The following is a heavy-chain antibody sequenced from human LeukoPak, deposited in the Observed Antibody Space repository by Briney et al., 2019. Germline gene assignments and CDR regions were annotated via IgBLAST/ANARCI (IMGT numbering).Heavy chain of an antibody. V-gene: IGHV3-7*01. CDR3: ARGDSGDWAL. CDR1: GFTFSSYW. J-gene: IGHJ4*02. D-gene: IGHD2-21*02. Sequence: GGSLRLSCTVSGFTFSSYWMSWVRQAPGKGLEWVANINQGGSDKSYVDSVKGRLTVSRDNAKKSLYLQMNSLRAEDTAVYYCARGDSGDWALGGQGTLVTVSS. CDR2: INQGGSDK.